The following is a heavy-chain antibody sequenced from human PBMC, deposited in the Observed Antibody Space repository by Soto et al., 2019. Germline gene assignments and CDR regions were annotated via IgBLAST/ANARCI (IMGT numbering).Heavy chain of an antibody. CDR3: ARMSYYYDKWYFDL. CDR2: VYYSGST. V-gene: IGHV4-30-4*01. D-gene: IGHD3-22*01. CDR1: GDSINNNDYY. Sequence: QLHESGPGVVKPSETLSLTCTVSGDSINNNDYYWNWIRQTPGKGLEWIGYVYYSGSTYYLPSLKSRLSMSVDTSKNQFSLKLSSVTAADTAIYYCARMSYYYDKWYFDLWGRGTLVTVSS. J-gene: IGHJ2*01.